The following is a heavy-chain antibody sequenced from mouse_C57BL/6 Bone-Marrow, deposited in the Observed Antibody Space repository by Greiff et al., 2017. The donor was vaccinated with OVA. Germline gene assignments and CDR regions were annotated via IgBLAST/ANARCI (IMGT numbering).Heavy chain of an antibody. V-gene: IGHV5-12*01. Sequence: EVQLVESGGGLVQPGGSLKLSCAASGFTFSDYYMYWVRQTPEKRLEWVAYISNGGGSTYYPDTVKGRFTISRDNAKNTLYLQMSRLKSEDTAMYYCARNSDYESWYFDVWGTGTTVTVSS. CDR1: GFTFSDYY. CDR2: ISNGGGST. D-gene: IGHD2-5*01. J-gene: IGHJ1*03. CDR3: ARNSDYESWYFDV.